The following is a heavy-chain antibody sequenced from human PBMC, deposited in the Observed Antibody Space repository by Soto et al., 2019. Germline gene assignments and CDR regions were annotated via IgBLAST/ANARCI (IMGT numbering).Heavy chain of an antibody. Sequence: SETLSLTCTVSGDFISNYYWNWIRQRPGKGLEWIGHIFYSGSPNYNTNYNPSLKSRVTMSADTSKKHFSLKLSSVTAADTAVYYCARVANGFYSDSDYWGPGTLVTVSS. J-gene: IGHJ4*02. V-gene: IGHV4-59*01. CDR2: IFYSGSPNYNT. CDR3: ARVANGFYSDSDY. CDR1: GDFISNYY. D-gene: IGHD3-22*01.